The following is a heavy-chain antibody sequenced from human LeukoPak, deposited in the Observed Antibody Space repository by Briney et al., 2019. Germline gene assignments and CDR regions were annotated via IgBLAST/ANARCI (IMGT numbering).Heavy chain of an antibody. CDR3: ARDSPSYLRIQLWFGGIDY. CDR2: ISYDGSNK. CDR1: GFTFSSYA. D-gene: IGHD5-18*01. V-gene: IGHV3-30-3*01. Sequence: PGGSLRLSCAASGFTFSSYAMHWVRQAPGKGLEWVAVISYDGSNKYYADSVKGRFTISRDNSKNTLYLQMNSLRAEDTAVYYCARDSPSYLRIQLWFGGIDYWGQGTLVTVSS. J-gene: IGHJ4*02.